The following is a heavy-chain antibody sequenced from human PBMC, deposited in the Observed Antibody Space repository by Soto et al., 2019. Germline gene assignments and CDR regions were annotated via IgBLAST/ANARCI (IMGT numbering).Heavy chain of an antibody. CDR1: GGSFSSYY. D-gene: IGHD3-9*01. CDR3: ARHYDILTGYFDY. V-gene: IGHV4-59*08. CDR2: IYYSGST. J-gene: IGHJ4*02. Sequence: SETLSLTCTVSGGSFSSYYWSWIRQPPGKGLEWIGYIYYSGSTNYNPSLKSRVTISVDTSKNQFFLKLSSVTAADTAVYYCARHYDILTGYFDYWGQGALVTVSS.